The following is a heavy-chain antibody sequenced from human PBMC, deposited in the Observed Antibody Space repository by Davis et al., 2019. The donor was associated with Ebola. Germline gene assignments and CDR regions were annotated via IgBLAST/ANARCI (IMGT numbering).Heavy chain of an antibody. J-gene: IGHJ3*02. D-gene: IGHD2-15*01. Sequence: AASVKVSCKASGYTFTGYDINWVRQATGQGLEWMGWMNPNSGNTGYAQKFQGRVTMTRDTSTSTVYMELSSLRSEDTAVYYCARHGVVVDAFDIWGQGTMVTVSS. CDR3: ARHGVVVDAFDI. CDR1: GYTFTGYD. V-gene: IGHV1-8*01. CDR2: MNPNSGNT.